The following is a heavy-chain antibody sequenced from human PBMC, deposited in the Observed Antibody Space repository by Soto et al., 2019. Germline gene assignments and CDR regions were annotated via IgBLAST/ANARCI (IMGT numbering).Heavy chain of an antibody. CDR2: IYYSGST. Sequence: NPSETLSHTCTVSGGSISSGGYYWSWIRQHPGKGLEWIGYIYYSGSTYYNPSLKSRVTISVDTSKNQFSLKLSSVTAADTAVYYCARWWMYAPRFDPWGLGTLVTVSS. V-gene: IGHV4-31*03. CDR1: GGSISSGGYY. J-gene: IGHJ5*02. D-gene: IGHD2-8*01. CDR3: ARWWMYAPRFDP.